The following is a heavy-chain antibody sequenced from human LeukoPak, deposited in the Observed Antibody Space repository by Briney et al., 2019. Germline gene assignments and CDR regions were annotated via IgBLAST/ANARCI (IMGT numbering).Heavy chain of an antibody. CDR2: IYYSGST. V-gene: IGHV4-59*01. Sequence: SETLSLTCTVSGGSISSYYWSWIRQPPGKGLEWIGYIYYSGSTNYNPSLKSRVTISVDTSKNQFSLKLSSVTAADTAVYYCARGVPVAAFDYWGQGTLVTVSS. J-gene: IGHJ4*02. D-gene: IGHD2-2*01. CDR3: ARGVPVAAFDY. CDR1: GGSISSYY.